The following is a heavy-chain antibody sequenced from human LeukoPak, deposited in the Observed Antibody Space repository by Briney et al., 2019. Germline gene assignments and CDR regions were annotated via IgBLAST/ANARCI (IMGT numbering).Heavy chain of an antibody. D-gene: IGHD6-19*01. CDR1: GFTFSSYG. J-gene: IGHJ4*02. V-gene: IGHV3-33*01. CDR3: ARDHSSGWYFDY. CDR2: IWYDGSNK. Sequence: GGSLRLSCAASGFTFSSYGMHWVRQAPGKGLEWVAVIWYDGSNKYYADSVKGRFTISRDNSKSTLYLQMNSLRAEDTAVYYCARDHSSGWYFDYWGQGTLVTVSS.